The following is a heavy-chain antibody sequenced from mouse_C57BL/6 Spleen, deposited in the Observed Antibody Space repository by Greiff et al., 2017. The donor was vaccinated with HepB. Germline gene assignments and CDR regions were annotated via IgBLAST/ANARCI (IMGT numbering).Heavy chain of an antibody. CDR1: GFTFSDYG. V-gene: IGHV5-17*01. CDR2: ISSGSSTI. CDR3: ARDLYYAMDD. Sequence: EVKLMESGGGLVKPGGSLKLSCAASGFTFSDYGMHWVRQAPEKGLEWVAYISSGSSTIYYADTVKGRFTISRDNAKNTLFLQMTSLRSEDTAMYYCARDLYYAMDDWGQGTSVTVSS. J-gene: IGHJ4*01.